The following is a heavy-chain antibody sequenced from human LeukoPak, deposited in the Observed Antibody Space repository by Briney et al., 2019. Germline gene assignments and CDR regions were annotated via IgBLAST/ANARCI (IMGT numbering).Heavy chain of an antibody. CDR2: ISGSGGST. V-gene: IGHV3-23*01. CDR1: GFTFSSYA. CDR3: AKVPITRYSSGNFDY. J-gene: IGHJ4*02. Sequence: GGSLRLFCAASGFTFSSYAMSWVRQAPGKGLEWVSAISGSGGSTYYADSVKGRFTISRDNSKNTLYLQMNSLRAEDTAVYYCAKVPITRYSSGNFDYWGQGTLVTVSS. D-gene: IGHD6-19*01.